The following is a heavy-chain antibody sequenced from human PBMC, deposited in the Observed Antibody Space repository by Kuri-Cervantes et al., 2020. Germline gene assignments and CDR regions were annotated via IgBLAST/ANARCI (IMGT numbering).Heavy chain of an antibody. CDR3: ARDRLYCTNGVCYNWFDP. D-gene: IGHD2-8*01. Sequence: GGSLRLSCAASGFTLSSFGMHWVRQAPGKGLEWVAFIRYDGSNKYYADSVKGRFTISRDNSKNTLYLQMNSLRAEDTAVYYCARDRLYCTNGVCYNWFDPWGQGTLVTVSS. CDR2: IRYDGSNK. CDR1: GFTLSSFG. J-gene: IGHJ5*02. V-gene: IGHV3-30*02.